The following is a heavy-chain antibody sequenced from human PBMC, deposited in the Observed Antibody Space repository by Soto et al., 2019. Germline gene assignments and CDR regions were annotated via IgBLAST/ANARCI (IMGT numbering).Heavy chain of an antibody. D-gene: IGHD6-13*01. J-gene: IGHJ4*02. Sequence: QVQLVKSGAEVKKPGASVKVTCKASGYTFTSYYMHWVRQAPGQGLEWMGIINPSGGSTSYAQKFQCRVTMTRDTSTSTVYMERGSLRSEDTAVYYCARAAFIASAGHPVLYFDYWGQGTLVTVSS. CDR2: INPSGGST. CDR3: ARAAFIASAGHPVLYFDY. V-gene: IGHV1-46*01. CDR1: GYTFTSYY.